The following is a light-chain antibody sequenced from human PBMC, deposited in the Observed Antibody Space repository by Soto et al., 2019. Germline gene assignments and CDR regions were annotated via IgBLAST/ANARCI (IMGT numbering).Light chain of an antibody. CDR2: STN. Sequence: QSVLTQPPSASGTPGQRVTISGSGSSSNIGSNSVNWYQQVPGTAPKLLIYSTNQRPSGVPDRFSGSKSDTSASLAISGLQSEDEADYYCAAWDDSLNGEVVFGGGTKLTVL. CDR3: AAWDDSLNGEVV. J-gene: IGLJ2*01. V-gene: IGLV1-44*01. CDR1: SSNIGSNS.